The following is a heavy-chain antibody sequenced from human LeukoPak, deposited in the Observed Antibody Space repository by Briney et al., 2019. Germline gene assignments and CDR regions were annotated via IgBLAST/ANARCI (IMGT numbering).Heavy chain of an antibody. CDR1: GGSISSGTNY. D-gene: IGHD4-17*01. J-gene: IGHJ6*02. Sequence: SQTLSLTCTVSGGSISSGTNYWNWIRQPAGKGLEWIGRIYSSGRAYYNPSLNSRVTISRDTSKNQFSLKVTSVTAADTAVYYCARQGDYGDPDRYQFYYYGLDVWGQGATVTVSS. CDR2: IYSSGRA. V-gene: IGHV4-61*02. CDR3: ARQGDYGDPDRYQFYYYGLDV.